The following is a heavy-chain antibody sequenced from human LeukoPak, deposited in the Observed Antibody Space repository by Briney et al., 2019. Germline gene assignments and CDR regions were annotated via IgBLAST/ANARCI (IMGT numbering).Heavy chain of an antibody. D-gene: IGHD2-21*02. J-gene: IGHJ4*02. CDR2: IIPGDSKT. V-gene: IGHV5-51*01. CDR1: GYSFTDYW. CDR3: ARRFRSSYCGGDCYLDY. Sequence: GESLKISCKGSGYSFTDYWIGWVRQMPGKGLEWMGIIIPGDSKTRYSPSFQGQVTISADKSISTAYLQWSSLKASDTAMYYCARRFRSSYCGGDCYLDYWGQGTLVTVSS.